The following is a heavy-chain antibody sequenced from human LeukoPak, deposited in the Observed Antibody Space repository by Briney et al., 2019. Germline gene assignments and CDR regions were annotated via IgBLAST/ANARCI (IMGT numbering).Heavy chain of an antibody. Sequence: GGSLRLSCAASGFTFSSYSMNWVRQAPGKGLEWVSSISSSSSYIYYADSVKGRFTISRDNAKNSLYLQMNSLRAEDTAVYYCARGELERPNWFDPWGQGTLVTVSS. CDR2: ISSSSSYI. V-gene: IGHV3-21*01. J-gene: IGHJ5*02. CDR1: GFTFSSYS. CDR3: ARGELERPNWFDP. D-gene: IGHD1-1*01.